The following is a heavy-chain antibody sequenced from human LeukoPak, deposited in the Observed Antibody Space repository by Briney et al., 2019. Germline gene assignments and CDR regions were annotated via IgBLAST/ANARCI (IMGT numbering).Heavy chain of an antibody. CDR1: GFTFDDYA. Sequence: PGGSLRLSCAASGFTFDDYAMHWVRQAPGKGLEWVSGISWNSGSIGYADSVKGRFTISRDNAKNSLSLQMNSLRAEDTALYYCXXXXXSGWYSPLFDYWGQGTLVTVSS. J-gene: IGHJ4*02. D-gene: IGHD6-19*01. CDR2: ISWNSGSI. CDR3: XXXXXSGWYSPLFDY. V-gene: IGHV3-9*01.